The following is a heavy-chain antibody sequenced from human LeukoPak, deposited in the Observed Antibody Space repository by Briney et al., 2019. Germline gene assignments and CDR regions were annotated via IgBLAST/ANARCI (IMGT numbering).Heavy chain of an antibody. J-gene: IGHJ4*02. Sequence: GGSLRLSCAASGFTFSNYVMSWVRQAPGKGLEWVSGISGGGVSTYYAGSVKGRFTISRDNSKNTLYLQMNSLRAEDTAVYYCAKGPYDSSGYRFDYWGQGTLVTVSS. CDR1: GFTFSNYV. D-gene: IGHD3-22*01. V-gene: IGHV3-23*01. CDR3: AKGPYDSSGYRFDY. CDR2: ISGGGVST.